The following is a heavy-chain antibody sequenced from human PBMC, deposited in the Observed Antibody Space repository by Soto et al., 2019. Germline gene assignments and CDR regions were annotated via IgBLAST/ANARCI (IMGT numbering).Heavy chain of an antibody. V-gene: IGHV3-23*01. Sequence: GGSLRLSCAASGFTFSSYAMSWVRQAPGKGLEWVSAISGSGGSTYYADSVKGRFTISRDNSKNTLYLQMNSLRAEDTAVYYCAKDRGSGWYFPVATDYWGQGTLVTVSS. CDR2: ISGSGGST. CDR1: GFTFSSYA. J-gene: IGHJ4*02. CDR3: AKDRGSGWYFPVATDY. D-gene: IGHD6-19*01.